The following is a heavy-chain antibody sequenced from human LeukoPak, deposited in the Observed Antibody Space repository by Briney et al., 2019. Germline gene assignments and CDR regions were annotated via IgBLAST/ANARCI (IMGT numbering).Heavy chain of an antibody. CDR2: INPNSGGT. Sequence: GASVKVSCKASGYTFTSYDINWARQAPGQGLEWMGWINPNSGGTNYAQKFQGRVTMTRDTSISTAYMELSRLTSDDTAVYYCARGYYDSSGFEYFQDWGQGTLVTVSS. CDR3: ARGYYDSSGFEYFQD. V-gene: IGHV1-2*02. D-gene: IGHD3-22*01. J-gene: IGHJ1*01. CDR1: GYTFTSYD.